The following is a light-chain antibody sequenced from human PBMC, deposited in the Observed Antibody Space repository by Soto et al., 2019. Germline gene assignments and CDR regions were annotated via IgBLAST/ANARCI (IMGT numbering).Light chain of an antibody. CDR3: QQYLDWPPYT. J-gene: IGKJ2*01. CDR1: QTVSRS. V-gene: IGKV3-15*01. CDR2: GAS. Sequence: EVVLTQSPATLSVSPGERATLSCRASQTVSRSLAWYQQKPGQAPRLLIYGASTRATGIPGRFSGSGSGTDFTLTISSLQSEDFAVYYCQQYLDWPPYTFGQGTKVEI.